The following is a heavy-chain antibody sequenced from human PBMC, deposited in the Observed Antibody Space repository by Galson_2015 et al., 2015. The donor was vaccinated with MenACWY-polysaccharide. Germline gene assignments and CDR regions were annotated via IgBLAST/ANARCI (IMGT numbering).Heavy chain of an antibody. CDR1: GFTFTSYA. CDR3: SRGLNGNDRPLGFGS. D-gene: IGHD1-1*01. J-gene: IGHJ4*02. Sequence: SLRLSCAASGFTFTSYAMSWVRQAPGKGLEWVSAIRSSGTNTYYADSVKGRFTISRDNSKNTLYLQMNSLRAEDTAVYYCSRGLNGNDRPLGFGSWGQGYLVTVSS. V-gene: IGHV3-23*01. CDR2: IRSSGTNT.